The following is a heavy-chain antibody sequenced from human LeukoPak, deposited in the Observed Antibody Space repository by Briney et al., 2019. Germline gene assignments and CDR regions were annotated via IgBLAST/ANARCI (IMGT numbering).Heavy chain of an antibody. CDR2: IYHSGST. J-gene: IGHJ3*02. CDR3: ATRPYTWGAFDI. V-gene: IGHV4-38-2*02. Sequence: SETLSLTCTVSGYSISSGYYWGWIRQPPGKGLEWIGSIYHSGSTYYNPSLKSRVTISVDTSKNQFSLKLSSVTAADTAVYYCATRPYTWGAFDIWGQGTMVTVSS. D-gene: IGHD2-2*02. CDR1: GYSISSGYY.